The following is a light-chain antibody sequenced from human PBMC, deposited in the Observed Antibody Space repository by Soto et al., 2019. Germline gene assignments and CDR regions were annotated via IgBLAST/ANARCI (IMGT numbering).Light chain of an antibody. J-gene: IGKJ1*01. CDR3: QQYRGWPRT. CDR2: GAS. Sequence: TVLTQSPGTLSLSPGERVTLSCRASQSVDINLAWYQQKPGQAPRLLIYGASTRATDMSGTFSGRGSGTEFTLTINNLRPEDFAVYYCQQYRGWPRTFGQGTKVDIK. V-gene: IGKV3-15*01. CDR1: QSVDIN.